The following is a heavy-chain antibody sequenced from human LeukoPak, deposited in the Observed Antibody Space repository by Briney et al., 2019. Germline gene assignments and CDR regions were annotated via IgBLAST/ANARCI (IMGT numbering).Heavy chain of an antibody. CDR3: ARGDSMIVVVKGFDS. D-gene: IGHD3-22*01. CDR2: ISTNGGST. J-gene: IGHJ4*02. V-gene: IGHV3-64*01. Sequence: GGSLRLSCGASGFTFSSYAVHWVRQAPGKGLEYVSAISTNGGSTYYANSVKGRFTISRDNSKNTLYLQMGSLRAEDMAMYYCARGDSMIVVVKGFDSWGQATLVTVSS. CDR1: GFTFSSYA.